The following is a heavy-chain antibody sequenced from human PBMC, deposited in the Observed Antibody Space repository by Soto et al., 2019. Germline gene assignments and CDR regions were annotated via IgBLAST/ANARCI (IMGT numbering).Heavy chain of an antibody. J-gene: IGHJ4*02. Sequence: QVQLQQWGAGLLKSSETLSLTCAVYGGSFSGYYWTWIRQPPGKGLEWIAEINHSERSNSNPSLKSRVTISVETTKHQCSLKLSSVTASDTAVYYCARGISMTVEVQRDAPDKYFFDSWGQGTLVTVSS. CDR1: GGSFSGYY. CDR2: INHSERS. D-gene: IGHD3-22*01. V-gene: IGHV4-34*01. CDR3: ARGISMTVEVQRDAPDKYFFDS.